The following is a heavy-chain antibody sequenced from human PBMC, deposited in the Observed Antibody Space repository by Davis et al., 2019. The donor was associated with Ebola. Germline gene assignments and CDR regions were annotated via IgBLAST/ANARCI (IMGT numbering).Heavy chain of an antibody. Sequence: MPSETLSLTCTVSGGSINSNYWSWIRQPPGKGLEWIGYIYYTGSTYYNPSLKSRVTISVDTSKNQFSLKLTSVTAADTAVYYCARHLIYNYDGSVYSSPYYFDYWGQGTLVTVSS. CDR3: ARHLIYNYDGSVYSSPYYFDY. V-gene: IGHV4-59*08. CDR1: GGSINSNY. D-gene: IGHD3-22*01. CDR2: IYYTGST. J-gene: IGHJ4*02.